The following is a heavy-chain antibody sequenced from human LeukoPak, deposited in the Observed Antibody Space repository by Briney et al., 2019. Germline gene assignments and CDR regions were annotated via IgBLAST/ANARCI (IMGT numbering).Heavy chain of an antibody. D-gene: IGHD3-22*01. V-gene: IGHV4-38-2*01. CDR3: ARVGGVTMIVVLIGDGFDI. CDR2: MYYSGST. J-gene: IGHJ3*02. CDR1: GFIFSDYY. Sequence: LRLSCAASGFIFSDYYMGWIRQPPGKGLEWIGSMYYSGSTYYNPSLKSRVTISVDTSKNQFSLKLSSVTAADTAVYYCARVGGVTMIVVLIGDGFDIWGQGTMVTVSS.